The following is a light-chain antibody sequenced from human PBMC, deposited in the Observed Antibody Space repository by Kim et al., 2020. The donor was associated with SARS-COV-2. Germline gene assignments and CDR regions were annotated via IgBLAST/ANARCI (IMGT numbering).Light chain of an antibody. CDR3: MLFHDYTRM. CDR1: TGSVTSGHY. J-gene: IGLJ3*02. V-gene: IGLV7-46*01. Sequence: PGVTVTLTCGSSTGSVTSGHYPYWFQQKPGQAPRTLIYDVSNKHSWTPARFSGSLLGGKAALTLSGAQPEDEADYYCMLFHDYTRMFGGGTQLTVL. CDR2: DVS.